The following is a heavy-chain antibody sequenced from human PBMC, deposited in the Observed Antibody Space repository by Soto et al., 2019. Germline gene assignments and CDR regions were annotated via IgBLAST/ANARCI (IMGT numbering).Heavy chain of an antibody. J-gene: IGHJ5*02. CDR3: AKDAVYKDGLWLMDS. D-gene: IGHD2-21*01. CDR1: VFTISTYA. V-gene: IGHV3-23*01. CDR2: VTGSGSQI. Sequence: WWSLRLSCSASVFTISTYAMTWFRQAPGKGLECVSGVTGSGSQIHYADSVKGRFTISKDNSKNTLYLQMSNLRDEDTALYYCAKDAVYKDGLWLMDSWGQGTLVTVS.